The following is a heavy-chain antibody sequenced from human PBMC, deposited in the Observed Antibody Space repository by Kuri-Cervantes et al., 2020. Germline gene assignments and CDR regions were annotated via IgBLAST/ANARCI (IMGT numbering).Heavy chain of an antibody. CDR3: ARDVGGDEAFDI. J-gene: IGHJ3*02. V-gene: IGHV3-21*03. D-gene: IGHD3-16*01. CDR2: INSDNTHI. CDR1: GFTFSNYA. Sequence: GGSLRLSCAASGFTFSNYAMHWAHQAPGKGLDWVSSINSDNTHIHYTNSVKGRFTISRDNAKNLVFLQMNSLRAEDTALYYCARDVGGDEAFDIWGQGTMVTVSS.